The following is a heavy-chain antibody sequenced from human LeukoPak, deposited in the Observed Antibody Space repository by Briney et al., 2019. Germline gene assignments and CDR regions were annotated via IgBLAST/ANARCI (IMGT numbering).Heavy chain of an antibody. D-gene: IGHD3-22*01. V-gene: IGHV4-39*07. CDR2: INHSGST. CDR1: GGSISSGDYY. CDR3: ARGRTYYYDSSGSLVRNSDAFDI. Sequence: SETLSLTXTVSGGSISSGDYYWSWIRQPPGKGLEWIGEINHSGSTNYNPSLKSRVTISVDTSKNQFSLKLSSVTAADTAVYYCARGRTYYYDSSGSLVRNSDAFDIWGQGTMVTVSS. J-gene: IGHJ3*02.